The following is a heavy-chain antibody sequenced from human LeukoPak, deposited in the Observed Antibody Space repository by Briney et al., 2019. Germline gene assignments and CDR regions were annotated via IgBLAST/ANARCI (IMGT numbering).Heavy chain of an antibody. CDR1: GGASTEHA. CDR2: IIPILGKT. V-gene: IGHV1-69*04. Sequence: SVKVSCKASGGASTEHAITWLRQAPGQGLEWMGRIIPILGKTYYAHNFRGRVTITADKSTSTAYMEVSSLRFDDTAVYYCARGDMIDGDWGQGTLVTVSS. J-gene: IGHJ4*02. D-gene: IGHD3-22*01. CDR3: ARGDMIDGD.